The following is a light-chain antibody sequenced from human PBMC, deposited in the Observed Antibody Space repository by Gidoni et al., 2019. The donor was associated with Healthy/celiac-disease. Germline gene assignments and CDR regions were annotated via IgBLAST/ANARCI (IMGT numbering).Light chain of an antibody. Sequence: EIELKQSPATLSLSPGDRATLSCRASQSVSSYLAWYQQKPGQAPRLLIYDASNRAPGIPARFRGSGSGTDFTLTISCLEPEDFAVYYCQQRSNWPWPFGQGTKVEIK. CDR2: DAS. CDR3: QQRSNWPWP. CDR1: QSVSSY. V-gene: IGKV3-11*01. J-gene: IGKJ1*01.